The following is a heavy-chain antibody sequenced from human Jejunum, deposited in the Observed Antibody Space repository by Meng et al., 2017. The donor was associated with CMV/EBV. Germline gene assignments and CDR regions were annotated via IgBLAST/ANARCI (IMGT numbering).Heavy chain of an antibody. D-gene: IGHD1-26*01. CDR3: ARVEVGITSGDY. Sequence: QAQGVQSGGGVKKPGAAVKVSCKASGYTFTNYGITWVRQAPGQGLEWMGWISAYNGNTNYAQTLQGRLTMTTDTSTSTAYMELRSLRSDDTAVYYCARVEVGITSGDYWGQGTLVTVSS. J-gene: IGHJ4*02. CDR2: ISAYNGNT. V-gene: IGHV1-18*01. CDR1: GYTFTNYG.